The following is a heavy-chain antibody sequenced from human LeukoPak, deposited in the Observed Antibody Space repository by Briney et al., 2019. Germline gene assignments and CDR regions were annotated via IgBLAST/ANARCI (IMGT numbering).Heavy chain of an antibody. CDR2: IYYSGST. CDR1: GGSISSSSYY. CDR3: ARVPYSYGYRFDY. J-gene: IGHJ4*02. D-gene: IGHD5-18*01. Sequence: SETLSLTCTVSGGSISSSSYYWGWIRQPPGKGLEWIRSIYYSGSTYYNPSLKSRVTISVDTSKNQFSLKLSSVTAADTAVYYCARVPYSYGYRFDYWGQGTLVTVSS. V-gene: IGHV4-39*01.